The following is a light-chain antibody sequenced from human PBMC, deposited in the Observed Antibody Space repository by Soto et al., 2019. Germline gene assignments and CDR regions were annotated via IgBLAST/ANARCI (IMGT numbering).Light chain of an antibody. CDR2: DAA. CDR1: QDIKNY. J-gene: IGKJ2*02. CDR3: QQFDSVPCT. Sequence: IEMTQSPSALSASAGDRVTITCQASQDIKNYVIWYQQKPGRAPKLLIYDAASLGTGVSSRFSGSGSGTHFILTISSLQPEDVATYYCQQFDSVPCTFGQGTKLEIK. V-gene: IGKV1-33*01.